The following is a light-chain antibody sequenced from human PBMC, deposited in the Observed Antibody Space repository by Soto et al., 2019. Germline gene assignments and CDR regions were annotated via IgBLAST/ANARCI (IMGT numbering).Light chain of an antibody. V-gene: IGLV2-14*01. CDR3: SSYTSTSTLYV. J-gene: IGLJ1*01. CDR1: SSDIGAYNY. CDR2: EAT. Sequence: QSVLTQPASVSGSPGQSITISCIGTSSDIGAYNYVSWYQQHPGKVPKLMIYEATNRPSGLSNRFSGSKSGNTASLTISGLQTEDEADYFCSSYTSTSTLYVFGTGTKV.